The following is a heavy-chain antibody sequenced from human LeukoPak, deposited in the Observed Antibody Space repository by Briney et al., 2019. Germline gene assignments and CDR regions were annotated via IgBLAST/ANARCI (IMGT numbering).Heavy chain of an antibody. V-gene: IGHV3-23*01. CDR3: ANEIRPNDY. J-gene: IGHJ4*02. CDR1: GLTFSGRA. Sequence: PGGSLRLSCAVSGLTFSGRAMTWVRQAPGQGLQWVSSIDISGDNTAYADAVKGRFTISRDNSRSTPYLQMNDLRVEDSAIYYCANEIRPNDYWGQGTLVTVSS. CDR2: IDISGDNT.